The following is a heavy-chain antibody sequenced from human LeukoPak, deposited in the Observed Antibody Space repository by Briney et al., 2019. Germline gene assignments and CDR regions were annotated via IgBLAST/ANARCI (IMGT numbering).Heavy chain of an antibody. V-gene: IGHV4-39*01. J-gene: IGHJ4*02. CDR3: ASAPRRGSIGGLDY. D-gene: IGHD3-10*01. Sequence: SETLSLTCTVSGDSISSSSYYWGWIRQPPGKGLEWIGSFYYSGSTYYSPSLKSRLTISVDTSKNQFSLRLTSVPAADTAVYYCASAPRRGSIGGLDYWGQGILVTVSS. CDR2: FYYSGST. CDR1: GDSISSSSYY.